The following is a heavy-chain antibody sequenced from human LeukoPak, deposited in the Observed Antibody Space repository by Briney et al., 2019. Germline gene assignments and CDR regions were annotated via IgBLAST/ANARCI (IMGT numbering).Heavy chain of an antibody. J-gene: IGHJ4*02. Sequence: SETLSLTCTVSGGSISSSSYYWGWIRQPPGKGLEWLGYIYYSGSTNYNPSLKSRVTISVDTSKNQFSLKLSSVTAADTAVYYCARSRVVVTRYYFDYWGQGTLVTVSS. CDR3: ARSRVVVTRYYFDY. CDR1: GGSISSSSYY. V-gene: IGHV4-61*05. CDR2: IYYSGST. D-gene: IGHD3-22*01.